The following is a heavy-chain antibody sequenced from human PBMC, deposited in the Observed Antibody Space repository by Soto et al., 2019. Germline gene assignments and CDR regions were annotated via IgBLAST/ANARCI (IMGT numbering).Heavy chain of an antibody. V-gene: IGHV4-59*01. D-gene: IGHD3-22*01. CDR3: ARLGLYYYDSSGYYYYYGMDV. Sequence: QVQLQESGPGLVKPSETLSLTCTVSGGSISSYYWSWIRQPPGKGLEWIGYIYYSGSTNYNPSLKSRVTISVDTSKNQFSLKLNSVTAADTAVYYCARLGLYYYDSSGYYYYYGMDVWGQGTTVTVSS. J-gene: IGHJ6*02. CDR1: GGSISSYY. CDR2: IYYSGST.